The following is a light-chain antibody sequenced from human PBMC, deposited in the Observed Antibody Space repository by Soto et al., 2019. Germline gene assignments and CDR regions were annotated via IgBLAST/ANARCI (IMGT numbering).Light chain of an antibody. V-gene: IGKV1-9*01. CDR3: QQVKSYPRT. J-gene: IGKJ4*01. Sequence: DIHLTQSPSSLSASVGDRVTITCRTSQAITNNLAWYQQKPGNPPKLLIYEESTLHSGVPSRFSGRKFGTQFIRTIDSLQPEEFATYYWQQVKSYPRTFGGGTKVEIK. CDR2: EES. CDR1: QAITNN.